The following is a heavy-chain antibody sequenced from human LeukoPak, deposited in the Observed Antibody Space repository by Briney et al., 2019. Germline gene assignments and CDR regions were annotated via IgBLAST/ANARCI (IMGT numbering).Heavy chain of an antibody. Sequence: GGSLRLSCAASGFTFSSYAMHWVRQAPGKGLEWVAVISYDGSNKYYADSVKGRFTISRDNSKNTLYLQMNSLRAEDTAVYSCAREFPYYYDTSGYYVDYWGQGTLVTVSS. CDR3: AREFPYYYDTSGYYVDY. V-gene: IGHV3-30*04. CDR2: ISYDGSNK. J-gene: IGHJ4*02. D-gene: IGHD3-22*01. CDR1: GFTFSSYA.